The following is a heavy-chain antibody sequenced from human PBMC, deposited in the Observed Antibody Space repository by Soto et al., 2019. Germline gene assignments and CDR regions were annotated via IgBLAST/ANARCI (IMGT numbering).Heavy chain of an antibody. CDR1: RYTLTSNS. D-gene: IGHD3-3*01. Sequence: SVEATCKASRYTLTSNSMHWVQHDNGKGLEWMGIINPSGGSTSYAQKFQGRVTMTRDTSTSTVYMELSSLRSEDTAVYYCARAIGDDFWSGYSRFRVGYYHYGLEVLGNGTTVIVSS. J-gene: IGHJ6*01. CDR3: ARAIGDDFWSGYSRFRVGYYHYGLEV. V-gene: IGHV1-46*01. CDR2: INPSGGST.